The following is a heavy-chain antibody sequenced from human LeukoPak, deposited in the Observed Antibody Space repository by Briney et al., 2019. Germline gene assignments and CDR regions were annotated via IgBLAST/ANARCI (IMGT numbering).Heavy chain of an antibody. CDR2: INPNSGGT. D-gene: IGHD3-16*02. CDR3: ARAQRLGELSPDFDY. J-gene: IGHJ4*02. V-gene: IGHV1-2*02. CDR1: GYTFTGYY. Sequence: GASVKVSCKASGYTFTGYYMHWVRQAPGQGLEWMGWINPNSGGTNYAQKFQGRVTMTRDTSISTAYMELSRLRSDDTAVYYCARAQRLGELSPDFDYWGQGTLVTVSS.